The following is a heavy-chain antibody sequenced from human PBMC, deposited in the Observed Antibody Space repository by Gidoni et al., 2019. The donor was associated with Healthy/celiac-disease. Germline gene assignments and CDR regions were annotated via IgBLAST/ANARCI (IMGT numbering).Heavy chain of an antibody. D-gene: IGHD3-22*01. V-gene: IGHV2-26*01. J-gene: IGHJ4*02. Sequence: QVTLKESGPVLVKPTETLTLTCPVSGFSLSNARMGVSWIRQPPGKALEWLAHIFSNDEKSYSTSLKSRLTISKDTSKSQVVLTMTNMDPVDTATYYCARIRRYYYDSSGYPDYWGQGTLVTVSS. CDR2: IFSNDEK. CDR3: ARIRRYYYDSSGYPDY. CDR1: GFSLSNARMG.